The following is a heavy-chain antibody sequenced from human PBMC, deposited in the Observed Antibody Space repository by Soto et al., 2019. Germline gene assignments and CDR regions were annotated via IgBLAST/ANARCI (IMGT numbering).Heavy chain of an antibody. Sequence: GSLRLSCAASGFTISSYAMSWVRQAPGKGLEWVSAISDRGDTTHYADSVKGRFTISRDTSKNTLYLQMNTLRAEDTAVYYCAKDKPGTTSFDYWGQGTQVTVSS. D-gene: IGHD1-1*01. J-gene: IGHJ4*02. CDR3: AKDKPGTTSFDY. V-gene: IGHV3-23*01. CDR1: GFTISSYA. CDR2: ISDRGDTT.